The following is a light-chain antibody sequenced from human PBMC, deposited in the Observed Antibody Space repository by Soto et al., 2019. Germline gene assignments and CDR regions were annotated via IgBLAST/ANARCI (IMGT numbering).Light chain of an antibody. J-gene: IGKJ1*01. Sequence: DIQMTQSPSTLYASVGDRVTITCRASHSISSWLAWYQQKPGKAPKLLIYKASSLESGVPSRFSGSGSGTEFTLTISSLQPDDFATYYCQQYNSYETFGQGTKVDIK. CDR1: HSISSW. CDR3: QQYNSYET. V-gene: IGKV1-5*03. CDR2: KAS.